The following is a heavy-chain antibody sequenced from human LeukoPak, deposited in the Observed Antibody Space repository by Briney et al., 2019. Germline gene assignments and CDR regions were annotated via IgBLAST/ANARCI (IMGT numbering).Heavy chain of an antibody. CDR2: IYYSGST. J-gene: IGHJ6*03. CDR3: ARLYCSSTSCRRGYYYYYMDV. D-gene: IGHD2-2*01. CDR1: GGSISSYY. Sequence: PSETLSLTCTVSGGSISSYYWSWIRQPPGKGLEWIGYIYYSGSTNCSPSLKSRVTISVDTSKNQFSLKLSSVTAADTAVYYCARLYCSSTSCRRGYYYYYMDVWGKGTTVTVSS. V-gene: IGHV4-59*01.